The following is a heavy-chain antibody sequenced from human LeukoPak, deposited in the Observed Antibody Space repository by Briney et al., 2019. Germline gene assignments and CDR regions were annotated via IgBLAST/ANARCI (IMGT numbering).Heavy chain of an antibody. CDR1: GFTFSDYY. J-gene: IGHJ4*02. CDR2: ISSSSSYT. CDR3: AREEEAAAVDY. D-gene: IGHD6-13*01. V-gene: IGHV3-11*06. Sequence: GSSLRLSCAASGFTFSDYYMSWIRQAPGKGLEWVSYISSSSSYTNYADSVKGRFTISRDNAKNSLYLQMNSLRAEDTAVCYCAREEEAAAVDYWGQGTLVTVSS.